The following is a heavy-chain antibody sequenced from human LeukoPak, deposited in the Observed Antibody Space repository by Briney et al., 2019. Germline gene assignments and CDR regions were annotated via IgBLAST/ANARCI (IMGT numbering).Heavy chain of an antibody. Sequence: GAPVKVSCKASGYTFTSYYMHWVRQAPGQGLEWMGIINPSGGSTSYAQKFQGRVTMTRDTSTSTVHMELSSLRSEDTAVYYCAIAGQQLAPYYYYGMDVWGQGTTVTVSS. CDR3: AIAGQQLAPYYYYGMDV. V-gene: IGHV1-46*01. CDR1: GYTFTSYY. D-gene: IGHD6-6*01. CDR2: INPSGGST. J-gene: IGHJ6*02.